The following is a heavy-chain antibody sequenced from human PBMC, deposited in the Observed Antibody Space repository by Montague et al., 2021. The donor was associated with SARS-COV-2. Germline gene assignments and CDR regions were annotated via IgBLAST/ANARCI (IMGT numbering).Heavy chain of an antibody. Sequence: SETRSLTCTVSGGSISSSSYYWGWIRQPPGKGLEWIGSIYYSGSTYYNPSLKSRVTVSVDTSKNQFSLKLSSVTAADTAVYYCARDLADYYGSGSYGGMDVWGQGTTVTVSS. J-gene: IGHJ6*02. CDR1: GGSISSSSYY. CDR2: IYYSGST. CDR3: ARDLADYYGSGSYGGMDV. V-gene: IGHV4-39*07. D-gene: IGHD3-10*01.